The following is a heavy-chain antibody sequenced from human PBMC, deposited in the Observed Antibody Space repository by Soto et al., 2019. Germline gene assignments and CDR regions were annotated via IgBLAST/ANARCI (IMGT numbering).Heavy chain of an antibody. Sequence: KPSETLSLTCTVSGGSISSYYWSWIRQPPGKGLEWIGYIYYSGSTNCNPSLKSRVTISVDTSKNQFSLKLSSVTAADTAVYYCARSHVDTAMVFLYYYGMDVWGQGTTVTVSS. D-gene: IGHD5-18*01. V-gene: IGHV4-59*01. CDR3: ARSHVDTAMVFLYYYGMDV. CDR1: GGSISSYY. CDR2: IYYSGST. J-gene: IGHJ6*02.